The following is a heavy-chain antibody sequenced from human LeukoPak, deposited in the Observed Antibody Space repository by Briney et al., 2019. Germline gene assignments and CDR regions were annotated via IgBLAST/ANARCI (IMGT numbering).Heavy chain of an antibody. D-gene: IGHD5-12*01. CDR1: GYTFTGYY. V-gene: IGHV1-2*02. Sequence: ASVKASCKASGYTFTGYYMHWVRQAPGQGLEWMGWINPNSGGTNYAQKIQGRVTMTRDTSISTAYMELSRLRSDDTAVYYCARGGWLRHFDYWGEGTLVSVSS. CDR2: INPNSGGT. CDR3: ARGGWLRHFDY. J-gene: IGHJ4*02.